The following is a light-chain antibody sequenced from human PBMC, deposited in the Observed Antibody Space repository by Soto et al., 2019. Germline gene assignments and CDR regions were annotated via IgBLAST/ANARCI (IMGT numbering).Light chain of an antibody. J-gene: IGKJ1*01. CDR1: QGISNY. V-gene: IGKV1-27*01. CDR3: QQYHSWPPRT. CDR2: AAS. Sequence: DIQMTQSPSSLSASVGDRVNITCRASQGISNYLAWYQQKPGKVPKLLIYAASTLQSGVPSRFSGSGSGTEFTLTISSLQSEDFAVYYCQQYHSWPPRTFGQGTKVDIK.